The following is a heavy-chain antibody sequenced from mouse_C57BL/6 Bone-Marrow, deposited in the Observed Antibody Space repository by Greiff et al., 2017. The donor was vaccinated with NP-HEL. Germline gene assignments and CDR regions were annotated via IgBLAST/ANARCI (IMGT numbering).Heavy chain of an antibody. CDR2: ISDGGSYT. CDR3: ATLYYGCGNFDY. J-gene: IGHJ2*01. D-gene: IGHD1-1*01. V-gene: IGHV5-4*01. Sequence: EVQVVESGGGLVKPGGSLKLSCAASGFTFSSYAMSWVRQTPEKRLEWVATISDGGSYTYYPDNVKGRFTISRDNAKNNLYLQMSHLKSEDTAMYYCATLYYGCGNFDYWGQGTTLTVSS. CDR1: GFTFSSYA.